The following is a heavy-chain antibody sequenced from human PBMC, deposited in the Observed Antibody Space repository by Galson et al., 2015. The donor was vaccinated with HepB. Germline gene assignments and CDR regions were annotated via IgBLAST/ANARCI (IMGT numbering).Heavy chain of an antibody. J-gene: IGHJ5*02. V-gene: IGHV1-2*06. CDR1: GYTFTGYY. CDR2: INPNSGGT. CDR3: ARGLSSGYYPTFDP. Sequence: SVKVSCKASGYTFTGYYMHWVRQAPGQGLEWMGRINPNSGGTNYAQKFQGRVTMTRDTSISTAYMELSRLRSDDTAVYYCARGLSSGYYPTFDPWGQGTLVTVSS. D-gene: IGHD3-22*01.